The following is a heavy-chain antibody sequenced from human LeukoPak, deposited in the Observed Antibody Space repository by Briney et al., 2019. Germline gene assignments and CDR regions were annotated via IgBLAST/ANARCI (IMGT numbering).Heavy chain of an antibody. CDR3: ARQGDSSGYYHVNFDFDY. D-gene: IGHD3-22*01. CDR1: GGSISSYY. Sequence: PSETLSLTCTVSGGSISSYYWSWIRQPPGKGLEWIGSIYYSGSTYYNPSLKSRVTISVDTSKNQFSLKLSSVTAADTAVYYCARQGDSSGYYHVNFDFDYWGQGTLVTVSS. J-gene: IGHJ4*02. V-gene: IGHV4-59*05. CDR2: IYYSGST.